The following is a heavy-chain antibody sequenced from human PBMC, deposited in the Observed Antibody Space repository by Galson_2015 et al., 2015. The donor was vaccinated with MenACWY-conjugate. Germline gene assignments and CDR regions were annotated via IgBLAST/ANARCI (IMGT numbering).Heavy chain of an antibody. J-gene: IGHJ4*02. V-gene: IGHV1-46*01. CDR1: GYTFSSYH. CDR3: AREGYCSSPTCYLAFFDY. Sequence: SVKVSCKASGYTFSSYHMHWVRQAPGQGLEWMGIINPSGGGTSSAQKFQGRVTMTRDTSTSTVYMELSSLRSEDTAVYYCAREGYCSSPTCYLAFFDYWGQGTLVAVSS. D-gene: IGHD2-2*01. CDR2: INPSGGGT.